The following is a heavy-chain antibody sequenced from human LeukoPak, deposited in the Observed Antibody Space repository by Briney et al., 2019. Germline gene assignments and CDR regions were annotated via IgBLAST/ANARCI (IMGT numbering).Heavy chain of an antibody. D-gene: IGHD4-17*01. CDR3: ARRTNDNGDYRGSFGY. J-gene: IGHJ4*02. CDR2: IYPGDSDT. V-gene: IGHV5-51*01. Sequence: GESLKISCKGSGYSFSNYWIGWVRQMPGKGLEWMGIIYPGDSDTRYSPSFEGQVTISVDKFITTVYLQWSSLKASDSAMYYCARRTNDNGDYRGSFGYWGQGTLVTVSS. CDR1: GYSFSNYW.